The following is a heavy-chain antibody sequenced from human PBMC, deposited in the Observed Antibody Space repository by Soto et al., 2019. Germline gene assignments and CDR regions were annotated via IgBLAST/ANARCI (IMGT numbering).Heavy chain of an antibody. CDR1: GFTFSSYA. J-gene: IGHJ4*02. Sequence: PGGSLRLSCAASGFTFSSYAMSWVRQAPGKGLECVSTVSGTGGTTYYADSVKGRFTISRDNSKNTLYLQMNSLRAEDTAVYYCAKDTSLGIAVAAHEYYAYWGQGTPVTVSS. V-gene: IGHV3-23*01. D-gene: IGHD6-19*01. CDR3: AKDTSLGIAVAAHEYYAY. CDR2: VSGTGGTT.